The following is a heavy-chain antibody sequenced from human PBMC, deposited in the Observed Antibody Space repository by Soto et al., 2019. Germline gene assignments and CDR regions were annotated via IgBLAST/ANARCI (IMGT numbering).Heavy chain of an antibody. Sequence: QVQLVQSGAEVKKPGSSVKVSCKASGGTFSSYAISWVRQAPGQGLEWMGGFIPIFGTANYAQKFQGRVTITADEHTSTAYMDLMILRSEDTAVYYCARVWDYYDSSGSWGAIDYWGPWTLVTVYS. CDR1: GGTFSSYA. CDR3: ARVWDYYDSSGSWGAIDY. V-gene: IGHV1-69*01. CDR2: FIPIFGTA. J-gene: IGHJ4*02. D-gene: IGHD3-22*01.